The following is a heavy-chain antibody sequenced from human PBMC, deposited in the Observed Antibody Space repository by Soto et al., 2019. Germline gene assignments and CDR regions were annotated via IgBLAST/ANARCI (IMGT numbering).Heavy chain of an antibody. CDR2: ISFDGTNK. V-gene: IGHV3-30-3*01. CDR3: ARDGAVADFDY. Sequence: GGSLRLSCAASGFTFSSYAVHWVRQAPGRGLEWVALISFDGTNKYYADSVKGRFTISRDDSKNTLCLQINSLRDEDTAVYYCARDGAVADFDYWGQGTQVTVSS. D-gene: IGHD6-19*01. J-gene: IGHJ4*02. CDR1: GFTFSSYA.